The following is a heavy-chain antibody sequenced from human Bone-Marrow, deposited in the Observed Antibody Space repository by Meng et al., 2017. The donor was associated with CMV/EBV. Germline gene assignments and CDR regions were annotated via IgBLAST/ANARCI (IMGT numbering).Heavy chain of an antibody. CDR1: GFTFSSYW. V-gene: IGHV1-69*05. J-gene: IGHJ4*02. D-gene: IGHD3-10*01. CDR2: ILPIFAQV. CDR3: ARDTRSYPTGVHY. Sequence: GGSLRLSCAASGFTFSSYWMSWVRQAPGQGLEWMGGILPIFAQVTYAQKFQARVTITTDESTTTAYMELNSLRPEDTAVYYCARDTRSYPTGVHYWGQGTLVTVSS.